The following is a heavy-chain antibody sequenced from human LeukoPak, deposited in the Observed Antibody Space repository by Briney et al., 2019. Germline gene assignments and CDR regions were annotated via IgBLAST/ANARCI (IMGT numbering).Heavy chain of an antibody. V-gene: IGHV4-59*12. CDR1: GGSISSYY. J-gene: IGHJ4*02. D-gene: IGHD3-22*01. Sequence: SETLSLTCTVSGGSISSYYWSWIRQPPGKGLEWIGYIYYSGSTNYNPSLKSRVTISVDTSKNQFSLKLSSVTAADTAVYYCARVDYYDSSGYGIDYWGQGTLVTVSS. CDR3: ARVDYYDSSGYGIDY. CDR2: IYYSGST.